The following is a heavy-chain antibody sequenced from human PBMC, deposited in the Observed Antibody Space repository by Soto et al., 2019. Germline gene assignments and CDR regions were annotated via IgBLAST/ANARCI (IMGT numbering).Heavy chain of an antibody. Sequence: QVQLVQSGAEVKKPGSSVKVSCKASGGTFSSYAFSWVRQAPGQGLEWMGGIIRIFHTPTYAQKFQGRVTITADESTSTAYVELISLRSDDTAVYYCVHRRDGYNSAFFDSWGQGTLVTVSS. CDR2: IIRIFHTP. CDR1: GGTFSSYA. CDR3: VHRRDGYNSAFFDS. D-gene: IGHD5-12*01. J-gene: IGHJ4*02. V-gene: IGHV1-69*01.